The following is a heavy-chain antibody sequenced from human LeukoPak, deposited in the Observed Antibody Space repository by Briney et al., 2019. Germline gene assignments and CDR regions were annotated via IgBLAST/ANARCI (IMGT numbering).Heavy chain of an antibody. V-gene: IGHV3-23*01. CDR3: AKALDTYGYMRFDF. CDR1: GFTFVSYA. J-gene: IGHJ4*02. Sequence: GGSLRLSCAASGFTFVSYAMTWVRQAPGKGLEWVSAINGGGDTTYYADSVKGRFPISRDNSKNTMYLQMNSLRAEDTALYYSAKALDTYGYMRFDFWGQGTLVTVSS. D-gene: IGHD5-18*01. CDR2: INGGGDTT.